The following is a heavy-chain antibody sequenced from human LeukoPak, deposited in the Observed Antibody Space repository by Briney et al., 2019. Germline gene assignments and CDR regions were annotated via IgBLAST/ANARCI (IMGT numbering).Heavy chain of an antibody. CDR2: ISNSGGTT. Sequence: GGSLRLSCAASGFTFSSYAMSWVRQAPGKGLEWVSTISNSGGTTYYADSVKGRFTISRDDSENTLYLQMNSLRAEDTAVYYCARDPYSGSYGNYYYYFMDVWGKGTTVTISS. V-gene: IGHV3-23*01. J-gene: IGHJ6*03. CDR3: ARDPYSGSYGNYYYYFMDV. D-gene: IGHD1-26*01. CDR1: GFTFSSYA.